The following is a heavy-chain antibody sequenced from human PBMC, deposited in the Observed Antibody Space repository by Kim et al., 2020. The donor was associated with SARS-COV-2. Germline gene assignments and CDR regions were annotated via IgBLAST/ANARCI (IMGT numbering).Heavy chain of an antibody. J-gene: IGHJ5*02. Sequence: GGSLRLSCAASGFTFDDYAMHWVRQAPGKGLEWVSGISWNSGSIGYADSVKGRFTISRDNAKNSLYLQMNSLRAEDTALYYRAKAYSSSGGWFDPWGQGTLVTVSS. D-gene: IGHD6-13*01. CDR2: ISWNSGSI. CDR1: GFTFDDYA. V-gene: IGHV3-9*01. CDR3: AKAYSSSGGWFDP.